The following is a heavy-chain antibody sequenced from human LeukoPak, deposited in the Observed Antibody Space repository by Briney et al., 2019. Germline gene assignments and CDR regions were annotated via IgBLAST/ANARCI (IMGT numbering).Heavy chain of an antibody. D-gene: IGHD3-22*01. V-gene: IGHV3-48*03. CDR2: ISSSGSTI. Sequence: GGSLRLSCAASGFTFSSYEMNWVRQAPGKGLEWVSYISSSGSTIYYADSVKGRFTISRDNAKNSLYLQMNSLRAEDTAVYYCARDRYYYDSSGYYLAFDYWGQGTLVTVSS. CDR1: GFTFSSYE. J-gene: IGHJ4*02. CDR3: ARDRYYYDSSGYYLAFDY.